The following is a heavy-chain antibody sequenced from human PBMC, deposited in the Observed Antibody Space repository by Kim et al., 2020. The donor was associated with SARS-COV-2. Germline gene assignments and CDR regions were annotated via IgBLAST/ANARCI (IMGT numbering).Heavy chain of an antibody. Sequence: SETLSLTCTVSGGSISSCCYYWIWMRQHPGQGRVWIMYISYSTNSYYNPTRRSPVSISVYTSKNPLSLSFISVTATDTAVCSCAGRRGCDAYYCFG. D-gene: IGHD2-21*02. CDR3: AGRRGCDAYYCFG. CDR1: GGSISSCCYY. CDR2: ISYSTNS. J-gene: IGHJ6*01. V-gene: IGHV4-31*01.